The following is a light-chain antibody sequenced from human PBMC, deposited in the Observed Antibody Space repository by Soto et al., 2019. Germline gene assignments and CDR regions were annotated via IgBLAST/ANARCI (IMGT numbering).Light chain of an antibody. Sequence: EIVMTQSPATLSVSPGEGATLSCRACQSVRTNLAWYQQRPGQAPRLLIYGASTRATDIPARFSGTGSGTEFTLTISSMQSEDFAVYYCQQYDAWPPYTFGPGPQLEI. CDR3: QQYDAWPPYT. CDR2: GAS. CDR1: QSVRTN. J-gene: IGKJ2*01. V-gene: IGKV3-15*01.